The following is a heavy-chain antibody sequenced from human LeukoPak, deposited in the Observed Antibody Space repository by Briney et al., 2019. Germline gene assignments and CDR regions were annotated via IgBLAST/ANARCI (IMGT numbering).Heavy chain of an antibody. Sequence: QAGGSLRLSCAASGFTFRSYAMNWVRQAPGKGLEWVSVISGGAGTTYYADSVKGRFTISRDSSKNTLYLQMNSLRVEDTAVYYCASHGGLWGQGTLVTVSS. V-gene: IGHV3-23*01. CDR2: ISGGAGTT. CDR1: GFTFRSYA. D-gene: IGHD5-12*01. CDR3: ASHGGL. J-gene: IGHJ4*02.